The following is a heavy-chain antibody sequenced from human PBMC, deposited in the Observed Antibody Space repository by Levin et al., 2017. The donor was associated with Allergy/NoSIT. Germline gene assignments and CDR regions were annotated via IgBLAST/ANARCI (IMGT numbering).Heavy chain of an antibody. CDR1: EFTFSYYT. CDR3: TRDWGIPGGFDI. J-gene: IGHJ3*02. D-gene: IGHD3-16*01. CDR2: ITSTSAYI. Sequence: PGGSLRLSCAASEFTFSYYTMNWVRQAPGKGLEWLSAITSTSAYIYYADSVKGRFTISRDNAKNSLYLQMDNLRAEDTAMYYCTRDWGIPGGFDIWGQGTMVTVSS. V-gene: IGHV3-21*04.